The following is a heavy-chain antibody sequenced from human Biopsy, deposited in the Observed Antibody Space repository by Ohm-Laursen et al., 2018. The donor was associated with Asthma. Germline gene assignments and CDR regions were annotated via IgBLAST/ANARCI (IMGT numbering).Heavy chain of an antibody. J-gene: IGHJ3*02. CDR1: GFSFSNFA. V-gene: IGHV3-30*01. D-gene: IGHD1-1*01. CDR3: VRDGTDDAFDI. Sequence: SLRLSCTASGFSFSNFAIHWVRQAPGKGLEWAGVISKDASTQDYADSVKGRFTMARDNSKNTLDLQMNSLGEEDTAVYYCVRDGTDDAFDIWGQGTVVSVSS. CDR2: ISKDASTQ.